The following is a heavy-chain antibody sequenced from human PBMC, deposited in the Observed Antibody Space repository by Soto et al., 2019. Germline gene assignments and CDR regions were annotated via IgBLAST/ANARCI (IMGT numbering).Heavy chain of an antibody. Sequence: SETLSLTCTVSGGSITSSYWSWIRRPPGKGLEWIAYIYDTGISGYTPSTSYNPSLKSRVTMSVDTSKSQFSLNLTSVTAAGTVLYYGALGEATVFYYGLDVWGQGITVTVSS. CDR1: GGSITSSY. J-gene: IGHJ6*02. V-gene: IGHV4-59*01. D-gene: IGHD4-17*01. CDR2: IYDTGISGYTPST. CDR3: ALGEATVFYYGLDV.